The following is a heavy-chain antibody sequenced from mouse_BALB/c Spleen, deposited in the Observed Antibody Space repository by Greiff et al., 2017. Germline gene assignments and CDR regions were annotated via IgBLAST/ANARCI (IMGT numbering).Heavy chain of an antibody. Sequence: VKLMESGPGLVAPSQSLSITCTVSGFSLTGYGVNWVRQPPGKGLEWLGMIWGDGSTDYNSALKSRLSISKDNSKSQVFLKMNSLQTDDTARYYCARGAYYRFYYAMDYWGQGTSVTVSS. J-gene: IGHJ4*01. CDR1: GFSLTGYG. D-gene: IGHD2-14*01. CDR3: ARGAYYRFYYAMDY. CDR2: IWGDGST. V-gene: IGHV2-6-7*01.